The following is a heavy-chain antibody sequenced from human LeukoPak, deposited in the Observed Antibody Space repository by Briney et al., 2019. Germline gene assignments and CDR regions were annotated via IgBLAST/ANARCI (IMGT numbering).Heavy chain of an antibody. CDR2: IYYSGNT. CDR3: ARVTRYCSSTICSNWFDP. V-gene: IGHV4-59*01. CDR1: GGSSSSDY. J-gene: IGHJ5*02. D-gene: IGHD2-2*01. Sequence: PSETLSLTCTVSGGSSSSDYWSWIRQPPGKGLEWIGYIYYSGNTNYNPSLKSRVTISLDTSKNQFSLKLSSVTAADTAVYYCARVTRYCSSTICSNWFDPWGQGTLVTVSS.